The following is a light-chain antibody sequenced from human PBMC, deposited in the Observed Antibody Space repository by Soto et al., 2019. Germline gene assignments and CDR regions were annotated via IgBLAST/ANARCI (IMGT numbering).Light chain of an antibody. CDR2: GNS. Sequence: QSVLTQPPSVSGAPGQRVTISCTGSSSNIGAGYDVHWYQQLPGTAPKLLIYGNSNRPSGVPDRFSGSKSGTSASLAITGLQAEDEADYYCQSYDSRRSGSVVFGGGTKLTVL. V-gene: IGLV1-40*01. CDR1: SSNIGAGYD. J-gene: IGLJ2*01. CDR3: QSYDSRRSGSVV.